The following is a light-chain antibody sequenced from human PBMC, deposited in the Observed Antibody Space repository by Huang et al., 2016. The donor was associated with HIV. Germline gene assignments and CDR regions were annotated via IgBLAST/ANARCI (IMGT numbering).Light chain of an antibody. Sequence: DIQMTQSPSSLSAFVGDRVTITCQASQEVSFSLNWYHQKPGKAPNLLIYDASNLELGVPSRFNGRGSGTNFTFIISSLQPEDIGTYYCQQYYSLRTFGQGTRLEIK. CDR3: QQYYSLRT. CDR1: QEVSFS. CDR2: DAS. J-gene: IGKJ5*01. V-gene: IGKV1-33*01.